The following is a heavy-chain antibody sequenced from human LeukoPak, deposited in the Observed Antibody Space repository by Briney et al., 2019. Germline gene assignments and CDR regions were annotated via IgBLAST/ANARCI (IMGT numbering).Heavy chain of an antibody. CDR1: GFTFSNYA. V-gene: IGHV3-23*01. D-gene: IGHD3-10*02. CDR2: ISDSGGRT. CDR3: AELGITMIGGV. J-gene: IGHJ6*04. Sequence: PWGSLRLSCAASGFTFSNYAMSWVRQAPGKGLEWVSVISDSGGRTYYADSVKGRFTISRDNAKNSLYLQMNSLRAEDTAVYYCAELGITMIGGVWGKGTTVTISS.